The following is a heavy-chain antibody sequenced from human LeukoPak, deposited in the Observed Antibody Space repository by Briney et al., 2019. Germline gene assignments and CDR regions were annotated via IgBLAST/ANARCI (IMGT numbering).Heavy chain of an antibody. CDR1: GYSFTSYW. V-gene: IGHV5-51*01. D-gene: IGHD5-12*01. CDR3: VRQWTLRDGAYDEN. J-gene: IGHJ4*02. CDR2: IYPDDSDT. Sequence: RGESLKISCKGSGYSFTSYWIGWVRQMPGKGLEWMGIIYPDDSDTRYSPSFQGQVTISADKSISTAYLQWSSLKAANTAMYYCVRQWTLRDGAYDENWGQGTLVTVSS.